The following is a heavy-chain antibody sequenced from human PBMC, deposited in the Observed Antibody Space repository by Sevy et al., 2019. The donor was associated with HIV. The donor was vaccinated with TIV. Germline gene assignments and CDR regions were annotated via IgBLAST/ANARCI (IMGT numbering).Heavy chain of an antibody. J-gene: IGHJ6*03. D-gene: IGHD1-26*01. V-gene: IGHV3-74*01. CDR2: INSDGSST. CDR1: VFTFDSYW. CDR3: TRGDPIVPPAGYYYHMDV. Sequence: WGSLRLSCVASVFTFDSYWMHWVRQAPGKGLVWVSRINSDGSSTPYADSVKGRFTISRDNAKNTLYLQLNRLGAEDTAVYYCTRGDPIVPPAGYYYHMDVWGKGTTVTVSS.